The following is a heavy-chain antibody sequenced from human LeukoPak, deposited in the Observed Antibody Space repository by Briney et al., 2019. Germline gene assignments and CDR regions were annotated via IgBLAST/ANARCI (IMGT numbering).Heavy chain of an antibody. CDR3: ARGVHPSSTVTGY. V-gene: IGHV3-21*01. D-gene: IGHD4-11*01. J-gene: IGHJ4*02. CDR2: ISSSSSYI. Sequence: PGGSLRLSCAASGFTFSSYSMNWVRQAPGKGLEWVSSISSSSSYIYYADSVKGRFTISRDNAKNSLYLQMNSLRAEDTAVYYCARGVHPSSTVTGYWGQGTLVTVPS. CDR1: GFTFSSYS.